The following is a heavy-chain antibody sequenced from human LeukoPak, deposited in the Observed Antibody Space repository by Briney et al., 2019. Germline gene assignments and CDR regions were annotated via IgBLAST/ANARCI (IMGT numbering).Heavy chain of an antibody. V-gene: IGHV4-30-4*08. J-gene: IGHJ4*02. D-gene: IGHD1-26*01. Sequence: SQTLSLTCTVSGGSISSGDYYWSWVRQPPGKGLEWIGYIYYSGSTYYNPSLKSRVTISVDTSKNQFSLKLSSVTAADTAVYYCARENKPLSGSYNYWGQGTLVTVSS. CDR2: IYYSGST. CDR1: GGSISSGDYY. CDR3: ARENKPLSGSYNY.